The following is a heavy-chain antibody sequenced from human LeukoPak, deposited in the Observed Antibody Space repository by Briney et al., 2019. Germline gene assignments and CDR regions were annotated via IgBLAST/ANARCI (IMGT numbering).Heavy chain of an antibody. CDR2: ISGSGGST. Sequence: PGGSLRLSCAAFGFTFSSYAMSWVRQAPGKGLEWVSAISGSGGSTYYADSVKGRFTISRDNSKNTLYLQMNSLRAEDTAVYYCAKDRTYGGSYYGDFQHWGQGTLVTVSS. D-gene: IGHD1-26*01. J-gene: IGHJ1*01. CDR1: GFTFSSYA. CDR3: AKDRTYGGSYYGDFQH. V-gene: IGHV3-23*01.